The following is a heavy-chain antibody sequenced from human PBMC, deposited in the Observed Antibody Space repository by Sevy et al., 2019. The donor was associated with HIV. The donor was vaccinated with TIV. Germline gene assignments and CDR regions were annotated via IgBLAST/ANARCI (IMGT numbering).Heavy chain of an antibody. CDR2: IYCNGHT. Sequence: SETLSLTCTVSGGSITSLYWNWIRQPPGKGLEWIANIYCNGHTNYNPSLKSRVTLSLDTSKNQFSLRLSSVTAADTAKYYCAGENAWGRGYSWGQGTLVTVSS. CDR3: AGENAWGRGYS. V-gene: IGHV4-59*08. CDR1: GGSITSLY. D-gene: IGHD1-26*01. J-gene: IGHJ4*02.